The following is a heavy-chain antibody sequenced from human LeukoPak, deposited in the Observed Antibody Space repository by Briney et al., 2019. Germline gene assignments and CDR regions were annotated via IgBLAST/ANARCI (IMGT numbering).Heavy chain of an antibody. CDR1: GFTFDDYA. CDR3: AKEEYYYDSSGYFV. Sequence: PGGSLRLSCAASGFTFDDYAMHWVRHAPGKGLEWVSGISWNSGSIGYADSVKGRFTISRDNAKNSLYLQMNSLRAEDTALYYCAKEEYYYDSSGYFVWGQGTLVTVSS. J-gene: IGHJ4*02. V-gene: IGHV3-9*01. D-gene: IGHD3-22*01. CDR2: ISWNSGSI.